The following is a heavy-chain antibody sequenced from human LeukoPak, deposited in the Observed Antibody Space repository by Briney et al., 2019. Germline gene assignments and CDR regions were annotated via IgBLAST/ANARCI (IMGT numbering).Heavy chain of an antibody. CDR2: IYTSGST. V-gene: IGHV4-61*02. J-gene: IGHJ6*03. D-gene: IGHD3-22*01. Sequence: SETLSLTCTVSGGSISSGSYYWSWIRQPAGKGLEWIGRIYTSGSTNYNPSLKSRVTISVDTSKNQFSLKLSSVTAADTAVYYCARDSGYYDSSGYYWWTGDYYYYYMDVWGKGTTVTISS. CDR1: GGSISSGSYY. CDR3: ARDSGYYDSSGYYWWTGDYYYYYMDV.